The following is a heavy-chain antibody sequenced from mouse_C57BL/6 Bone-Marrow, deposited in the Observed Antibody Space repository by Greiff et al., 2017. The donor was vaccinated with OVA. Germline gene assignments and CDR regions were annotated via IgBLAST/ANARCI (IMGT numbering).Heavy chain of an antibody. CDR2: INPSSGYT. D-gene: IGHD2-2*01. CDR3: ARGGDYCGYHFAY. J-gene: IGHJ3*01. Sequence: VQLVESGAELARPGASVKMSCKASGYTFTSYTMHWVQQRPGQGLDWIGYINPSSGYTKYNQKFKGKATLTADKSSSTAYMQLSSLTSEDSAVYYCARGGDYCGYHFAYWGQGTLVTVSA. V-gene: IGHV1-4*01. CDR1: GYTFTSYT.